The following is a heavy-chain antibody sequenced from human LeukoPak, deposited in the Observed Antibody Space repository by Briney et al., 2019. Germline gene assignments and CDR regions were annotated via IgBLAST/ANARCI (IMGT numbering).Heavy chain of an antibody. V-gene: IGHV4-59*08. CDR2: IYYSGST. Sequence: SETLSLTCTVSGGSISSYYWSWIRQPPGKGLEWIGYIYYSGSTNYNPSLKSRVTISVDTPKNQFSLKLSSVTAADTAVYYCARLPYCGGDCYSYFDYWGQGTLVTVSS. CDR1: GGSISSYY. CDR3: ARLPYCGGDCYSYFDY. J-gene: IGHJ4*02. D-gene: IGHD2-21*02.